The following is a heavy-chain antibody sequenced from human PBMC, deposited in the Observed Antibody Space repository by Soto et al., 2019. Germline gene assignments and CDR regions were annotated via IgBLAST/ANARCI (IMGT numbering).Heavy chain of an antibody. CDR3: ARDPYYDFWSGLDI. CDR2: IYYSGST. Sequence: PSETLSLTCTVSGGSISSGDSYWSWIRQPPGKGLEWIGYIYYSGSTYYNPSLKSRVSISVDTSKNQFSLKLSSVTAADTAVYYCARDPYYDFWSGLDIWGQGTMVTVS. D-gene: IGHD3-3*01. V-gene: IGHV4-30-4*01. J-gene: IGHJ3*02. CDR1: GGSISSGDSY.